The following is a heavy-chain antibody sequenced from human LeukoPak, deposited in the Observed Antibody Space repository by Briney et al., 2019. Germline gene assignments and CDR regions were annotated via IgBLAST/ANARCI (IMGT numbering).Heavy chain of an antibody. Sequence: ASVKASCKASGYTFTSYGISWVRQAPGQGLEWMGWISAYNGNTNYAQKLQGRVTMTTDTSTSTAYMELRSLRSDDTAVYYCARDTPRGYSSSWTDYWGQGTLVTVSS. D-gene: IGHD6-13*01. CDR2: ISAYNGNT. V-gene: IGHV1-18*01. CDR1: GYTFTSYG. CDR3: ARDTPRGYSSSWTDY. J-gene: IGHJ4*02.